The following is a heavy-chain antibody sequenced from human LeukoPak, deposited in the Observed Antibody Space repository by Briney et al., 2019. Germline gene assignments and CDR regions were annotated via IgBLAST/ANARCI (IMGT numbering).Heavy chain of an antibody. CDR2: ISSTSRYI. CDR1: GFIFSSYS. CDR3: TTSQGEYKGSGGYVLTNCFDH. J-gene: IGHJ5*02. D-gene: IGHD2-15*01. Sequence: RGSLRLSCAASGFIFSSYSMNWVRQAPGEGLGWVSSISSTSRYIYYADSVKGRFTISRDNVKNSLYLQMNSLRDEGTSVYYCTTSQGEYKGSGGYVLTNCFDHWGQGTLVTVSS. V-gene: IGHV3-21*06.